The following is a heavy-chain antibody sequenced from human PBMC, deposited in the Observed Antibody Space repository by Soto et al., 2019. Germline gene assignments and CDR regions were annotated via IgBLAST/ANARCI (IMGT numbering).Heavy chain of an antibody. D-gene: IGHD3-10*01. CDR3: ARDVLRGSDF. CDR2: INAGNGNT. V-gene: IGHV1-3*01. J-gene: IGHJ4*02. CDR1: GYTFTSYA. Sequence: QVQLVQSGAEVKKPGASVKVSCKASGYTFTSYAMHWVRQAPGQRLEWMGWINAGNGNTKYSQKFQDRVTITRDTSASTADMELSRLRSEDTAVYYCARDVLRGSDFWGQGTLVTVST.